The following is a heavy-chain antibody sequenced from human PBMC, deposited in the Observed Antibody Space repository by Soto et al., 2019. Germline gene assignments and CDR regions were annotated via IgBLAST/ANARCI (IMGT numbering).Heavy chain of an antibody. CDR2: IIPIFGTA. V-gene: IGHV1-69*13. CDR3: AGPGDYYYYYGMDV. Sequence: SVKVSCKASGGTLSSYAISWLRQAPGQGLEWMGGIIPIFGTANYAQKFQGRVTITADESTSTAYMELSSLRSEDTAVYYCAGPGDYYYYYGMDVWGQGTTVTVSS. CDR1: GGTLSSYA. J-gene: IGHJ6*02.